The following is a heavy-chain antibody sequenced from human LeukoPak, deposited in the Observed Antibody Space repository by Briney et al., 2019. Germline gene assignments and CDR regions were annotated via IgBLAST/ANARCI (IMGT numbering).Heavy chain of an antibody. D-gene: IGHD4-17*01. CDR3: ATVSPYAPSDY. CDR2: IYYSGST. V-gene: IGHV4-39*07. J-gene: IGHJ4*02. CDR1: GGSISSSSYY. Sequence: SETLSLTCTVSGGSISSSSYYWGWIRQPPGKGLEWIGSIYYSGSTYYNPSLKSRVTISVDTSKNQFSLKLSSVTAADTAVYYCATVSPYAPSDYWGQGTLVTVSS.